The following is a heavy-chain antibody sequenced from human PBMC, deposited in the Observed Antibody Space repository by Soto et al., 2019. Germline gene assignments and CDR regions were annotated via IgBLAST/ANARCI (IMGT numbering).Heavy chain of an antibody. CDR3: AKVKEGDYYDSSGYYFPGY. V-gene: IGHV3-23*01. D-gene: IGHD3-22*01. J-gene: IGHJ4*02. CDR1: GFTFSSYA. CDR2: MSGSGGST. Sequence: EVQLLESGGGLVQPGGSLRLSCAASGFTFSSYAMSWVRQAPGKGLEWVSAMSGSGGSTYYADSVKGRFTISRDNSKNTLYLQMNSLRAEDTAVYYCAKVKEGDYYDSSGYYFPGYWGQGTLVTVSS.